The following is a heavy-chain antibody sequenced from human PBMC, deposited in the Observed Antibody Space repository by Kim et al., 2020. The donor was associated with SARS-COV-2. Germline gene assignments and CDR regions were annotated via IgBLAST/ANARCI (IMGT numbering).Heavy chain of an antibody. CDR2: ISTYNGNT. D-gene: IGHD3-16*02. Sequence: ASVKVSCKASGYTFTSYGISWVRQAPGQGLEWMGWISTYNGNTNYAQKLQGRVTMTTDTSTSTAYMELSSLRSDDTAVYYCARVHRMITFGGVIDNNDYWGQGTLVNVSS. J-gene: IGHJ4*02. V-gene: IGHV1-18*04. CDR3: ARVHRMITFGGVIDNNDY. CDR1: GYTFTSYG.